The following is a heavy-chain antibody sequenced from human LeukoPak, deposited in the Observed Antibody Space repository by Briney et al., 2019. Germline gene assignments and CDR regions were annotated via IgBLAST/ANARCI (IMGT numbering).Heavy chain of an antibody. CDR1: GGSISSSSYY. CDR3: ARVGRLYYYDSSGTYYFDY. Sequence: SETLSPTCTVSGGSISSSSYYWGWIRQPPGKGLEWIGSIYYSGSTYYNPSLKSRVTISVDTSKNQFSLKLSSVTAADTAVYYCARVGRLYYYDSSGTYYFDYWGQGTLVTVSS. J-gene: IGHJ4*02. CDR2: IYYSGST. D-gene: IGHD3-22*01. V-gene: IGHV4-39*01.